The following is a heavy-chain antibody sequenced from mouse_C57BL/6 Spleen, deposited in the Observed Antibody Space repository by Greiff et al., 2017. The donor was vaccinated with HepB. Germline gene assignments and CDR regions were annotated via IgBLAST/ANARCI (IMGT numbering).Heavy chain of an antibody. CDR1: GFSLTSYA. Sequence: QVQLQQSGPGLVAPSQSLSITCTVSGFSLTSYAISWVRQPPGKGLEWLGVIWTGGGTNYNSALKSRLSISKDNSKSQVFLKMNSLQTDDTARYYCARVTTVVARDYFDYWGQGTTLTVSS. CDR3: ARVTTVVARDYFDY. D-gene: IGHD1-1*01. J-gene: IGHJ2*01. V-gene: IGHV2-9-1*01. CDR2: IWTGGGT.